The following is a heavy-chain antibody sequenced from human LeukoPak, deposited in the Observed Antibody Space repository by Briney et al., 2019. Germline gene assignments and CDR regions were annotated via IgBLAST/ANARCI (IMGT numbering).Heavy chain of an antibody. CDR2: ICSSSSYI. Sequence: GGSLRLSCAASGFTFSSYSMNWVRQAPGKGLEWVSSICSSSSYIYYADSVKGRFTISRDKPKNSLYLQMNSLRAEDTAVYYCARAQTDDYGDIVSAFDIWGQGTMVTVSS. CDR3: ARAQTDDYGDIVSAFDI. V-gene: IGHV3-21*01. CDR1: GFTFSSYS. D-gene: IGHD4-17*01. J-gene: IGHJ3*02.